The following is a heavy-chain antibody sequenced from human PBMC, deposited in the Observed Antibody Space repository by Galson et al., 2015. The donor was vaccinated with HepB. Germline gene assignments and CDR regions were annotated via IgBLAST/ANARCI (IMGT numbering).Heavy chain of an antibody. CDR1: GFTFGDYA. CDR3: TRDPQPWLLYHIMPPFDY. CDR2: IRSKAYGGTT. V-gene: IGHV3-49*03. J-gene: IGHJ4*02. Sequence: SLRLSCAASGFTFGDYAMSWFRQAPGKGLEWVGFIRSKAYGGTTEYAASVKGRFTISRDDSKSIAYLQMNSLKTEDTAVYYCTRDPQPWLLYHIMPPFDYWGQGTLVTVSS. D-gene: IGHD3-9*01.